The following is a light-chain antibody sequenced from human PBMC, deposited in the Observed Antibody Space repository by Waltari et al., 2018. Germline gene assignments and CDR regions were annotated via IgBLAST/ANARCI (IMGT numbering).Light chain of an antibody. J-gene: IGLJ2*01. CDR2: EVD. Sequence: QSALTQPPSASGSPGQSVPISCTGTSSDVGGYVYVPWYQQHPGKAPKVIIYEVDKRPSGVPDRFSGSKAGNTASLTVSGLQADDEADYYCSSYAGSNNLVFGGGTKLTVL. V-gene: IGLV2-8*01. CDR1: SSDVGGYVY. CDR3: SSYAGSNNLV.